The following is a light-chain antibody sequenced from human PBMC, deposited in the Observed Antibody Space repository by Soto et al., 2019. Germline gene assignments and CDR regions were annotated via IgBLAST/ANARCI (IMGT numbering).Light chain of an antibody. V-gene: IGLV2-11*01. J-gene: IGLJ2*01. CDR2: GVS. CDR3: CSYAGSYGV. Sequence: QSALTQPRSVSGSPGQSVTISCTGTSSDVGGYNYVSWYQQHPGKAPKLMIYGVSKRPSGVPDRFSGSKSGNTASLTISGLQAEDEADYYCCSYAGSYGVFGGGTQLTVL. CDR1: SSDVGGYNY.